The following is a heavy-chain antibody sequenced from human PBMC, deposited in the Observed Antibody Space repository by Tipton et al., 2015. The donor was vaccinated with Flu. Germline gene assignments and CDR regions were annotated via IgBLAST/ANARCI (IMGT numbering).Heavy chain of an antibody. J-gene: IGHJ4*02. V-gene: IGHV4-61*02. Sequence: TQSLTCTVSGASISSGSYYWSWIRQPAGKGLEWIGRIYTSGSTNYNPSLKSRVTISVDTSKNQFSLKLSSVTAADTAVYYCARGGDGYNPIDYWGQGTLVTVSS. D-gene: IGHD5-24*01. CDR2: IYTSGST. CDR3: ARGGDGYNPIDY. CDR1: GASISSGSYY.